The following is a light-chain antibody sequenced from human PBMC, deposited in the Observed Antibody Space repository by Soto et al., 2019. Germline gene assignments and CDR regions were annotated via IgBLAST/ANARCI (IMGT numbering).Light chain of an antibody. CDR2: GAS. CDR3: QQTRSYPST. J-gene: IGKJ4*01. CDR1: QSISSD. V-gene: IGKV3D-15*01. Sequence: EIVMTQSPASLSVSPGERVTLSCRASQSISSDHLAWYQQRPGQAPRLLIYGASNRATGIPDRFSGSGSGTDFTLTISSLQAEDFATYYCQQTRSYPSTFGGGTKVDIK.